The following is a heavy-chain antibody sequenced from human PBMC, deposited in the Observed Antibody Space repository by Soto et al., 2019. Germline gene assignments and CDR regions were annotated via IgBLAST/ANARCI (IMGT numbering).Heavy chain of an antibody. D-gene: IGHD2-8*01. J-gene: IGHJ4*02. CDR2: IWTDSSRR. CDR1: GFNFADFV. V-gene: IGHV3-9*01. Sequence: EVQLVESGGDLVQPGRSLRLSCAASGFNFADFVMHWVRQAPGKGLEYVSGIWTDSSRRAYAGSVKGRFIISRDNAKNALYLQMNSLRTDDTALYCVKDLPNGSVDHWGQGTLVTVSS. CDR3: VKDLPNGSVDH.